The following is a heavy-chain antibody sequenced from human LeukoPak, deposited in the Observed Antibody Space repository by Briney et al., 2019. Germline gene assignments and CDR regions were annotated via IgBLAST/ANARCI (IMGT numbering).Heavy chain of an antibody. CDR3: ARLRTLGGSYYSPGYFDY. V-gene: IGHV4-59*01. CDR2: IYYSGST. J-gene: IGHJ4*02. Sequence: PSETLSLTCTVSGGSISSYYWSWIRQTPGKGLEWIGYIYYSGSTNFNPSLKSRVTISVDTSKNQFSLKMSSVTAADTAVYYCARLRTLGGSYYSPGYFDYWGQGTLVTVSS. CDR1: GGSISSYY. D-gene: IGHD1-26*01.